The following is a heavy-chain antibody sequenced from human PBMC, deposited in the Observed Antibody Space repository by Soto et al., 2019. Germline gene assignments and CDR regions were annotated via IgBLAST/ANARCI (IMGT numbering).Heavy chain of an antibody. CDR2: TYYRSKWYN. CDR3: ASGQNAIPGDYYHSGLEV. Sequence: PSQTLSLTGAISGDSVSSNSAAWNWIRQSPSRGLEWLGRTYYRSKWYNDYAVSVKSRITINPDTSKNQFSLQLNSVTPEDTSVYYCASGQNAIPGDYYHSGLEVWAQATPVTVS. J-gene: IGHJ6*01. V-gene: IGHV6-1*01. CDR1: GDSVSSNSAA. D-gene: IGHD2-2*02.